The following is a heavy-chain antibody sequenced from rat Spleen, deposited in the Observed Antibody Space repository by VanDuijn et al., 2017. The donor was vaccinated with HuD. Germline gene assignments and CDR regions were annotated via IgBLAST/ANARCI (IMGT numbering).Heavy chain of an antibody. CDR3: TTGPD. J-gene: IGHJ2*01. CDR1: GFTFSNYG. V-gene: IGHV5-20*01. Sequence: EVQLVESGGGLVQPGRSMKLSCAASGFTFSNYGLAWVRQAPTKGLEWFASISYDGGSTYYRDSVKGRFTISRDNAKSSLYLQMDSLRSEDTATYYCTTGPDWGQGVMVTVSS. CDR2: ISYDGGST.